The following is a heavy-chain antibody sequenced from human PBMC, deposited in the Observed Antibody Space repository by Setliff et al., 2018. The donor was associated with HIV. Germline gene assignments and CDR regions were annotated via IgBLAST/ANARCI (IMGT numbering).Heavy chain of an antibody. CDR1: EYTLSELS. Sequence: GASVKVSCKVSEYTLSELSMHWVRQAPGQGLEWMGWISPYNGNTNYAQKLQGRVTMTTDTSTSTAYMELRSLRSDDTAVYYCARSGSYYVFDYWGQGTLVTVSS. J-gene: IGHJ4*02. CDR3: ARSGSYYVFDY. V-gene: IGHV1-18*01. CDR2: ISPYNGNT. D-gene: IGHD1-26*01.